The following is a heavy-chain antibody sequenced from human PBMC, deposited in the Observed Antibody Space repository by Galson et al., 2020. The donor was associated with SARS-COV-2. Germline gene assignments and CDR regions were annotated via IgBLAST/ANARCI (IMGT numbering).Heavy chain of an antibody. CDR2: ISYDGSTN. CDR1: GLTFSSYG. Sequence: TGGSLRLSCAASGLTFSSYGMPWVRQAPGKGLEWVAVISYDGSTNYYADSVKGRFTISRDNSKNPLYLQMNSLRAEDTAVYAWAKGAGTMIVVVPQSDAFYIWCRGTMVTVSS. D-gene: IGHD3-22*01. J-gene: IGHJ3*02. CDR3: AKGAGTMIVVVPQSDAFYI. V-gene: IGHV3-30*18.